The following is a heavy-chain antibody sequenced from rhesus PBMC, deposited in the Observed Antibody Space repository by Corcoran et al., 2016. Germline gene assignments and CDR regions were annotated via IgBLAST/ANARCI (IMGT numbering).Heavy chain of an antibody. D-gene: IGHD2-21*01. CDR2: IYGSSGST. Sequence: QVQLQESGPGLVKPSETLSLTCAVSGASICSYWWRWIRQHPGLGLALIGYIYGSSGSTNSNPSLKNRVTISKDTSKNQFSLKLSSVTAADTAVYYCARLAVLVVVATGRFDVWGQGVLVTVSS. CDR1: GASICSYW. J-gene: IGHJ5-1*01. V-gene: IGHV4S18*01. CDR3: ARLAVLVVVATGRFDV.